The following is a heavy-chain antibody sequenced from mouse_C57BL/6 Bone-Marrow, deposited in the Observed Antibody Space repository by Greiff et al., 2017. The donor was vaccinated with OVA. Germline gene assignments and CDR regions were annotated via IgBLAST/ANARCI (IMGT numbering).Heavy chain of an antibody. CDR2: IDPETGGT. V-gene: IGHV1-15*01. Sequence: QVQLQQSGAELVRPGASVTLSCKASGYTFTDYEMHWVKQTPVHGLEWIGAIDPETGGTAYNQKFKGKAILTADKSSSTAYMELRSLTSEDSAVYYCTRVGGYYLWWYFDVWGTGTTVTVSS. D-gene: IGHD2-3*01. CDR1: GYTFTDYE. J-gene: IGHJ1*03. CDR3: TRVGGYYLWWYFDV.